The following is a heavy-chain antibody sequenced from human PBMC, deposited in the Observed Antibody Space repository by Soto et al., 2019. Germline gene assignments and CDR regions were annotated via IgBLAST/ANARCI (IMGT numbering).Heavy chain of an antibody. CDR1: GFAFNSYG. J-gene: IGHJ4*02. Sequence: GGSLRLSCEAAGFAFNSYGINWVRQAPGKGLEWVSFISDSSGNIYYGDSVRGRFTISRDNAKKSVYLQMNSLRVEDTAIYYCARTWIRFGPNDYWGQGAPVTVSS. D-gene: IGHD3-16*01. V-gene: IGHV3-21*01. CDR2: ISDSSGNI. CDR3: ARTWIRFGPNDY.